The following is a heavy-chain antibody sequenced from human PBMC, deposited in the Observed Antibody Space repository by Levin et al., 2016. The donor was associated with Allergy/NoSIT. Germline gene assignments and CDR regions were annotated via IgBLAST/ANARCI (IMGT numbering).Heavy chain of an antibody. Sequence: GGSLRLSCAASGFTFSSYAMSWVRQAPGKGLEWVSAISGSGGSTYYADSVKGRFTISRDNSKNTLYLQMNSLRAEDTAVYYCASKHCGGDCLYYFDYWGQGTLVTVSS. D-gene: IGHD2-21*01. V-gene: IGHV3-23*01. J-gene: IGHJ4*02. CDR3: ASKHCGGDCLYYFDY. CDR1: GFTFSSYA. CDR2: ISGSGGST.